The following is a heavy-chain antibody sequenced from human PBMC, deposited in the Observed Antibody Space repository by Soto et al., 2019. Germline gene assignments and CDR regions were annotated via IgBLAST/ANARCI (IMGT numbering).Heavy chain of an antibody. CDR3: ARESEDLTSNFDY. Sequence: RSLRGYCADSGFSFTRYSMNWVRQAPGKGLEWVSSISSTTNYIYYGDSMKGRFTISRDNAKNSLYLEMNSLRAEDTAVYYCARESEDLTSNFDYWGQGSLVPVS. V-gene: IGHV3-21*06. CDR1: GFSFTRYS. J-gene: IGHJ4*02. CDR2: ISSTTNYI.